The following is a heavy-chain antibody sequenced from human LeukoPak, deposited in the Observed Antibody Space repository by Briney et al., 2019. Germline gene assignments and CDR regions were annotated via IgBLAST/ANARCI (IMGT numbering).Heavy chain of an antibody. CDR3: AKAVAKTAVTTPFDY. D-gene: IGHD4-17*01. CDR1: GFTFSSYA. Sequence: GGFLRLSCAASGFTFSSYAMSWVRQAPGKGLEWVSAISGSGGSTYYADSVKGRFTISRDNSKNTLYLQMNSLRAEDTAVYYCAKAVAKTAVTTPFDYWGQGTLVTVSS. CDR2: ISGSGGST. V-gene: IGHV3-23*01. J-gene: IGHJ4*02.